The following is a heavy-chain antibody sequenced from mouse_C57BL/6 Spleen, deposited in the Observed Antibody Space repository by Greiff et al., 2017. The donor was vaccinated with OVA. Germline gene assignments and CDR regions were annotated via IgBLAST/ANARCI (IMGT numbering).Heavy chain of an antibody. CDR3: AVTTVVRDYYAMDY. CDR2: IDPSDSET. J-gene: IGHJ4*01. CDR1: GYTFTSYW. D-gene: IGHD1-1*01. Sequence: QVHVKQPGAELVRPGSSVKLSCKASGYTFTSYWMHWVKQRPIQGLEWIGNIDPSDSETHYNQKFKDKATLTVDKSSSTAYMQLSSLTSEDSAVYYCAVTTVVRDYYAMDYWGQGTSVTVSS. V-gene: IGHV1-52*01.